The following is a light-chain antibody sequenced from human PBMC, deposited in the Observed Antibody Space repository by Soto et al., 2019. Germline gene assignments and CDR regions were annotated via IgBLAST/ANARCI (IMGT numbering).Light chain of an antibody. CDR1: QSVSVNS. CDR2: AAS. Sequence: EIVLTQSPGTLSLSPGERATLSCRASQSVSVNSLAWYQQKGGQAPRLLIYAASTRATGVPDRFSGTGSGTDFDLTISRLETDDSAVYYCQQYGGSHFTFGPGTKVDIK. V-gene: IGKV3-20*01. J-gene: IGKJ3*01. CDR3: QQYGGSHFT.